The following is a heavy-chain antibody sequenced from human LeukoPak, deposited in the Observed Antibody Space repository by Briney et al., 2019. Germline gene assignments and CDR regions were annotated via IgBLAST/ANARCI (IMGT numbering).Heavy chain of an antibody. V-gene: IGHV4-59*02. J-gene: IGHJ4*02. CDR2: IFYSGST. Sequence: PSETLSLTCTVSGGSVSSYYWSWIRQPPGKGLEWIGDIFYSGSTNYNPSLKSRVTISIDTSKNQFSLKLSSVTAADTAVFFCARKDAYNSFDYWGQGTLVTVSS. CDR3: ARKDAYNSFDY. D-gene: IGHD5-24*01. CDR1: GGSVSSYY.